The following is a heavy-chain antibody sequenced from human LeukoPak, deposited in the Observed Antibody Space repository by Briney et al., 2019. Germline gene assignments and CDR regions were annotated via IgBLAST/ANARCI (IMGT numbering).Heavy chain of an antibody. CDR1: GGTFSSYA. Sequence: GASVKVSCKASGGTFSSYAISWVRQAPGQGLEWMGIINPSGGSTSYAQKFQGRVTMTRDTSTSTVYMELSSLRSEDTAVYYCARDASGYYYGGNSLADYWGQGTLVTVSS. J-gene: IGHJ4*02. D-gene: IGHD4-23*01. CDR2: INPSGGST. CDR3: ARDASGYYYGGNSLADY. V-gene: IGHV1-46*01.